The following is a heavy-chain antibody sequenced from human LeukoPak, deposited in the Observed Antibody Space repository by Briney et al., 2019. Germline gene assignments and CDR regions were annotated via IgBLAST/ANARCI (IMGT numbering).Heavy chain of an antibody. D-gene: IGHD3-3*01. CDR1: GFTFSSYW. V-gene: IGHV3-7*01. J-gene: IGHJ4*02. Sequence: GESLRLSCAASGFTFSSYWMSWVRQAPGKGLEWVANIKQDGSEKYYVDSVKGRFTISRDNAKNSLYLQMNSLRAEDTAVYYCARYYDFWSGYGFDYWGQGTLVTVSS. CDR2: IKQDGSEK. CDR3: ARYYDFWSGYGFDY.